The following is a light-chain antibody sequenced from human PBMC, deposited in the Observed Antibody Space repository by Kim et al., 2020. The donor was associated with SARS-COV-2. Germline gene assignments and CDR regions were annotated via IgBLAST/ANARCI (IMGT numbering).Light chain of an antibody. CDR3: QQYHDWPGYT. CDR1: QSVSSN. Sequence: EIVMTQSPATLSVSPGERATLSCRATQSVSSNLAWYQQKPGQAPRLLIYGASTRATDIPARFSGSGSGTEFTLTISSLQSEDFAVYYCQQYHDWPGYTFGQGTKLEIK. V-gene: IGKV3-15*01. J-gene: IGKJ2*01. CDR2: GAS.